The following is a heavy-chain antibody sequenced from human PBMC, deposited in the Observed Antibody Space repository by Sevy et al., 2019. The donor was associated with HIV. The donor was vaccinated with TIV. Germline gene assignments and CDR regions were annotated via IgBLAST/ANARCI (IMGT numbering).Heavy chain of an antibody. J-gene: IGHJ5*02. CDR2: INSDGSST. CDR3: ARSKVVPAAIPFDP. CDR1: GFTFSSYW. V-gene: IGHV3-74*01. Sequence: GGSLRLSCAASGFTFSSYWMHWVRQAPGKGLVWVSRINSDGSSTSYADSMKGRFTISRDNAKNTLYLQMNSLRAEDTAVYYCARSKVVPAAIPFDPWGQGTLVTVSS. D-gene: IGHD2-2*02.